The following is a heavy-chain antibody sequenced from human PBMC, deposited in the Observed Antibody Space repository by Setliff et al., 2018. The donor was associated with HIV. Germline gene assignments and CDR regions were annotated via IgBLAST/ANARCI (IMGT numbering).Heavy chain of an antibody. CDR1: KFTFSDYG. J-gene: IGHJ4*02. D-gene: IGHD3-10*01. CDR2: IWYDGSNK. CDR3: ARGGDDYGPGTWTFDY. Sequence: PGGSLRLSCAASKFTFSDYGMHWVRQAPGKGLEWVAVIWYDGSNKYYADSVKGRFTISRDNSKNTLYLQMNSLRAEDTAVYYCARGGDDYGPGTWTFDYWGQGTLVTVSS. V-gene: IGHV3-33*01.